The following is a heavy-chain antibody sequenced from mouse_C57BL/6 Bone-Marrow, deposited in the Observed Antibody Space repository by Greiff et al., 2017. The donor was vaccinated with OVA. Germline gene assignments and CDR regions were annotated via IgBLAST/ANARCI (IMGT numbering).Heavy chain of an antibody. D-gene: IGHD1-1*01. J-gene: IGHJ2*01. CDR2: INPSNGGT. CDR1: GYTFTSYW. V-gene: IGHV1-53*01. CDR3: ATEKIYYGSRAYYFDY. Sequence: QVQLQQSGTELVKPGASVKLSCKASGYTFTSYWMHWVKQRPGQGLEWIGNINPSNGGTNYNEKFKSKATLTVDKSSSTAYMQLSSLTSEDSAVYYCATEKIYYGSRAYYFDYWGQGTTLTVSS.